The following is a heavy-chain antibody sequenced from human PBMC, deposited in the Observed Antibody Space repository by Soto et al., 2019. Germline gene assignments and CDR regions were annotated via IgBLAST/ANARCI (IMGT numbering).Heavy chain of an antibody. CDR2: IAPIINIP. CDR3: ARAMCFCGSGYLEV. CDR1: GGTFSTYT. J-gene: IGHJ4*02. D-gene: IGHD3-3*01. V-gene: IGHV1-69*02. Sequence: QVQLVQSGAEVKKPGSSVKVSCKASGGTFSTYTISWVRQAPGQGLEWMGRIAPIINIPDYSQKFQGRVTITADKSTTTAYMELSSLRSEDTAVYYWARAMCFCGSGYLEVWGQGTLVTVSS.